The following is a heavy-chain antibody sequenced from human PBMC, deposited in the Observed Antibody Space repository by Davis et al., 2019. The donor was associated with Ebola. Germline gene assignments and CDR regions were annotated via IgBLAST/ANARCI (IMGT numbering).Heavy chain of an antibody. CDR1: GFTFSSYG. CDR3: ARDADSSSWRTAVFDY. J-gene: IGHJ4*02. V-gene: IGHV3-33*08. CDR2: IWYDGSNK. D-gene: IGHD6-13*01. Sequence: PGGSLRLSCAASGFTFSSYGMHWVRKDPGKGLEWVAVIWYDGSNKYYADSVKGRFTISRDNPKNTLYLQMNSQRAEDTAVYYCARDADSSSWRTAVFDYWGQGTLVTVSS.